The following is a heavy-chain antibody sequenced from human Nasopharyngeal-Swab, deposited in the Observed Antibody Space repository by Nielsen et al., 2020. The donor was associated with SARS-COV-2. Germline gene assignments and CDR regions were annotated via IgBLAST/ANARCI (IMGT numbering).Heavy chain of an antibody. V-gene: IGHV5-51*01. J-gene: IGHJ4*02. Sequence: GGSLRLSCKGSEYSFSNYWIGWVRQVPGKGLEWMGIIYPGDADSRYTPSFQGQVTITADTSISTAYLQWSSLKASDTAIYYCARGGDYSRTHFDYWGQGTLVTVSS. CDR1: EYSFSNYW. CDR3: ARGGDYSRTHFDY. CDR2: IYPGDADS. D-gene: IGHD4-11*01.